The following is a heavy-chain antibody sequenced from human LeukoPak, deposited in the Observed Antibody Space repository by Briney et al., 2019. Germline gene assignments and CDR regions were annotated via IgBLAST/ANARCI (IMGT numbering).Heavy chain of an antibody. CDR2: ISSCGSTI. CDR1: GFTFSDYY. J-gene: IGHJ3*02. D-gene: IGHD3-16*01. CDR3: ARDLPVWGRAHDI. V-gene: IGHV3-11*01. Sequence: KSGGSLRPSCAASGFTFSDYYMSWIRQAPGKGLEWVSYISSCGSTIYYADSVKGRFTISRDNAKNSLYLQMNSLRAEDTAVYYCARDLPVWGRAHDIWGQGTMVTVSS.